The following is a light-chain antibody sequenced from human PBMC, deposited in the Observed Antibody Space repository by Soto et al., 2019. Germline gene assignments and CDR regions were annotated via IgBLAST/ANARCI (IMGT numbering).Light chain of an antibody. CDR1: QSLTKW. CDR3: QKGNXLPPFT. V-gene: IGKV1D-12*01. J-gene: IGKJ3*01. CDR2: SAS. Sequence: DVQMTQSPSSVSASVGDRVTITCRASQSLTKWLAWYQQKPGQAPKLLIYSASTLHSGVPSRFSGAGSGTEFTLTINNLQPEDVATYYCQKGNXLPPFTFAPG.